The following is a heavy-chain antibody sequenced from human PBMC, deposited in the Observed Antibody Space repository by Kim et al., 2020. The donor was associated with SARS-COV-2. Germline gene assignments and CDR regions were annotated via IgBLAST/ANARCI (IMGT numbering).Heavy chain of an antibody. V-gene: IGHV4-39*01. CDR1: DGSITSTAYY. J-gene: IGHJ1*01. CDR3: ARHRRGDFWGGFPYY. D-gene: IGHD3-3*01. CDR2: VYYTGSA. Sequence: SETLSLTCSVSDGSITSTAYYWGWIRQPPGRGLVWIGSVYYTGSAYYNPSLRSRVTISVDTSQSQFSLNLNSVTAADTAVYSCARHRRGDFWGGFPYYWGQGILITVSS.